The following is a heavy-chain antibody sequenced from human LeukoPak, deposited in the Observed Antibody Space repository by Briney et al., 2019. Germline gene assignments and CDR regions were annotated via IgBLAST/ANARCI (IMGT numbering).Heavy chain of an antibody. CDR2: ISSTGGET. V-gene: IGHV3-23*01. J-gene: IGHJ4*02. Sequence: GGSLRLSCAVSGFTLSSYAMNWVRQPPGKGPEWGSAISSTGGETYYADSVKGRLTTSRDNSKNTLYLQVNNLRADDAALYYCARCVYANSWSAFDCWRRGRLVTVSS. D-gene: IGHD2-8*01. CDR3: ARCVYANSWSAFDC. CDR1: GFTLSSYA.